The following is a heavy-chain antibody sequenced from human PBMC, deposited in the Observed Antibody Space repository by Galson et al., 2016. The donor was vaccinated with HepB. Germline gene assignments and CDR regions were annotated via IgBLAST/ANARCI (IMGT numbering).Heavy chain of an antibody. J-gene: IGHJ3*02. D-gene: IGHD2-2*02. CDR3: AKQKGYKDAFDI. V-gene: IGHV4-61*02. CDR1: GGFISSGNYY. Sequence: TLSLTCAASGGFISSGNYYWSWVRQPAGKGLEWIGFISTSGSTIYNPSLKSRVTVSVDTSKNHFSLRLSSVTAADTAVYYCAKQKGYKDAFDIWGQGTMVTVSS. CDR2: ISTSGST.